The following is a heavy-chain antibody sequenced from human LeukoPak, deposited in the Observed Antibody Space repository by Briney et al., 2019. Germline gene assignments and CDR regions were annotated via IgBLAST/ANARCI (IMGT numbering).Heavy chain of an antibody. V-gene: IGHV4-34*01. Sequence: PSETLSLTCAVYSGSFSGYYWSWIRQPPGEGLEWIGEINDSGSVNCNPSLKNRVTLSVDTSKNQFSLRLSSVAAADTAVYYCARRLVDSGASQVSDDWGQGTLVTVSS. CDR3: ARRLVDSGASQVSDD. D-gene: IGHD2-15*01. J-gene: IGHJ4*02. CDR1: SGSFSGYY. CDR2: INDSGSV.